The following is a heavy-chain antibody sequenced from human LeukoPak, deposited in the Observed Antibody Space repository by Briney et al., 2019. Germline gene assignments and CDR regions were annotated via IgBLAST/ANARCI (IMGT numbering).Heavy chain of an antibody. CDR3: ARESLETYYYDSSGYSPLGY. J-gene: IGHJ4*02. Sequence: GGSLRLSCEASGFAFSSYAMHWVRQAPGKGLEWVAVISYDGSNKYYADSVKGRFTISRDNSKNTLYLQMNSLRAEDTAVYYCARESLETYYYDSSGYSPLGYWGQGTLVTVSS. V-gene: IGHV3-30-3*01. D-gene: IGHD3-22*01. CDR2: ISYDGSNK. CDR1: GFAFSSYA.